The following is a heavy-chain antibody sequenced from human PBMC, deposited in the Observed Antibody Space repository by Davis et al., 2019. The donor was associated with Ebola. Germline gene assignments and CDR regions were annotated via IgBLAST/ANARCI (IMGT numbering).Heavy chain of an antibody. CDR1: EYTLSGLS. J-gene: IGHJ6*02. Sequence: AASVKVSCKVSEYTLSGLSMHWVRQAPGQGLEWVGGFDPDRREIIYARSFQGRVTLTEDPSTDTAYMELSSLRSEDTAVYYCARAGAKVYDFWSGSEYYGMDVWGQGTTVTVSS. D-gene: IGHD3-3*01. CDR2: FDPDRREI. V-gene: IGHV1-24*01. CDR3: ARAGAKVYDFWSGSEYYGMDV.